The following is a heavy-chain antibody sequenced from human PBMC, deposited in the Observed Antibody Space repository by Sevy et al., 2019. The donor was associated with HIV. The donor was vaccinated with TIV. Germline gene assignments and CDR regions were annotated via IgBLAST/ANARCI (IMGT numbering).Heavy chain of an antibody. CDR2: IYYNGHT. Sequence: SEPLSLTCSISGGTIVSSGHYWGWIRQTPGKGLEWIGSIYYNGHTFYTPSLKSRLTISIDTSKNQFSLTLSSVTVADTAVYFCAREAGGYDYDYGMDVWGQGTTVTVSS. CDR1: GGTIVSSGHY. J-gene: IGHJ6*02. CDR3: AREAGGYDYDYGMDV. D-gene: IGHD5-12*01. V-gene: IGHV4-39*02.